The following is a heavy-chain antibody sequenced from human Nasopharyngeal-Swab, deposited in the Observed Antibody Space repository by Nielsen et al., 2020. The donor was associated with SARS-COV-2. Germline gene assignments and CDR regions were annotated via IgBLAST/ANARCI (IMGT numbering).Heavy chain of an antibody. D-gene: IGHD6-13*01. CDR2: IYYSGST. CDR3: ARWKGIAAAWDY. Sequence: RQAPGKGLEWIGSIYYSGSTYYNPSLKSRVTISVDTSKNQFSLKLSSVTAADTAVYYCARWKGIAAAWDYWGQGTLVPSPQ. V-gene: IGHV4-39*01. J-gene: IGHJ4*02.